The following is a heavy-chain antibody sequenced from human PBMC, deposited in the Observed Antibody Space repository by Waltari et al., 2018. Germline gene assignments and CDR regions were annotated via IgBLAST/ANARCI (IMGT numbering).Heavy chain of an antibody. CDR2: VKPKSGDT. J-gene: IGHJ5*02. D-gene: IGHD2-2*01. V-gene: IGHV1-8*02. Sequence: QVQLMQSGAEVIKPGASVKVSCRASGYTFTTYEINWVRQAAGQGLEWMGWVKPKSGDTAYEQKLKGRVTMTSDTSTNTAHMELNSLNSEDTAHYYCARGRNGYANSDYNWFDHWGQGTLVAVSS. CDR1: GYTFTTYE. CDR3: ARGRNGYANSDYNWFDH.